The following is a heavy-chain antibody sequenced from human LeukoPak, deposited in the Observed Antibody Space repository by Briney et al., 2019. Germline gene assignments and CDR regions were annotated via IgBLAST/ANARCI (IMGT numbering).Heavy chain of an antibody. D-gene: IGHD1-20*01. J-gene: IGHJ4*02. V-gene: IGHV3-7*01. Sequence: GGSLRLSCAASGFTFSSYWMSWVRQAPGKGLEWVANIKQDGSEKYYADSVKGRFTISRDNSKNTLYLQMNSLRAEDTAVYYCAKDYNWFDYWGQGTLVTVSS. CDR1: GFTFSSYW. CDR2: IKQDGSEK. CDR3: AKDYNWFDY.